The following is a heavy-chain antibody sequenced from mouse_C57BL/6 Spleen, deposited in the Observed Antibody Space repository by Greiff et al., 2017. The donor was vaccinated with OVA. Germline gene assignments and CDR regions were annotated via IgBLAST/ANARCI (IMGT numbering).Heavy chain of an antibody. CDR1: GFTFSDYG. CDR2: ISSGSSTI. CDR3: ARDDYDYDALMDY. J-gene: IGHJ4*01. D-gene: IGHD2-4*01. Sequence: EVMLVESGGGLVKPGGSLKLSCAASGFTFSDYGMHWVRQAPEKGLEWVAYISSGSSTIYYADTVKGRFTISRDNAKNTLFLQMTSLRSEDTAMYYCARDDYDYDALMDYWGQGTSVTVSS. V-gene: IGHV5-17*01.